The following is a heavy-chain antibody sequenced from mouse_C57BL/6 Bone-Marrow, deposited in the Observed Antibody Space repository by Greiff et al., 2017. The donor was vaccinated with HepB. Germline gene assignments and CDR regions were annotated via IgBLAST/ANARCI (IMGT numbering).Heavy chain of an antibody. V-gene: IGHV5-6*01. CDR2: ISSGGSYT. D-gene: IGHD3-3*01. Sequence: EVQLQESGGALVKPGGSLKLSCAASGFTFSSYGMSWVRQTPDKRLEWVATISSGGSYTYYPDSVKGRFTISRDNAKNTLYLQMSSLKSEDTAMYYCARRGHYYAMDYWGQGTSVTVSS. J-gene: IGHJ4*01. CDR1: GFTFSSYG. CDR3: ARRGHYYAMDY.